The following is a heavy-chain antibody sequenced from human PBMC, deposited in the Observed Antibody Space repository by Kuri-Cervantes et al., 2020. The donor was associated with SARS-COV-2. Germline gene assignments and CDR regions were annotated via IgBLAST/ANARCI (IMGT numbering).Heavy chain of an antibody. CDR1: GGSISSYY. D-gene: IGHD2-2*01. V-gene: IGHV4-4*07. J-gene: IGHJ6*03. CDR2: IYTSGST. CDR3: ARGKIVVVPAPILGLGPYYSSYYMDV. Sequence: SETLSLTCTVSGGSISSYYWSWIRQPAGKGLEWIGRIYTSGSTNYNPSLKSRVTMSVDTSKNQFSLKLSSVTAADTAVYSCARGKIVVVPAPILGLGPYYSSYYMDVWGKGTTVTVSS.